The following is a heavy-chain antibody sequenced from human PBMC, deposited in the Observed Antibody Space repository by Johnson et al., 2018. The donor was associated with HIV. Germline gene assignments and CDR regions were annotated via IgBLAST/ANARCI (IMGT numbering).Heavy chain of an antibody. CDR2: ISYDGSNK. CDR1: EFTFSTYG. CDR3: ARVGLLPIGTSDAFDI. V-gene: IGHV3-30*03. J-gene: IGHJ3*02. D-gene: IGHD3-22*01. Sequence: VQLVESGGGVVQPGRSLRLSCAASEFTFSTYGMHWVRQAPGKGLEWVAVISYDGSNKYYADSVKGRFTISRDNSNNTLYLQMNSLRAEDTAVYYCARVGLLPIGTSDAFDIWGQGTMVTVSS.